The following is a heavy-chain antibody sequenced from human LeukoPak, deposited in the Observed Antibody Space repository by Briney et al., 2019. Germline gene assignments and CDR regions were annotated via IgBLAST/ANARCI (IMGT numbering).Heavy chain of an antibody. J-gene: IGHJ4*02. CDR2: IYYSGST. V-gene: IGHV4-39*07. CDR1: GGSISSSSYY. Sequence: SETLSLTCTVSGGSISSSSYYWGWIRQPPGKGLEWIGSIYYSGSTYYNPSLKSRVTISVDTSKNQFSLKLSSVTAADTAVYYCAKIPAAIHYYFDYWGQGTLVTVSS. D-gene: IGHD2-2*02. CDR3: AKIPAAIHYYFDY.